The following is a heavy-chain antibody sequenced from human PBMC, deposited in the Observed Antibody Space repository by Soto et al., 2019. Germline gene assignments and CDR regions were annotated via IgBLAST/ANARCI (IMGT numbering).Heavy chain of an antibody. CDR3: ARAGRSSSWYDKEWFDP. CDR1: GDSVSSNSAA. J-gene: IGHJ5*02. V-gene: IGHV6-1*01. D-gene: IGHD6-13*01. Sequence: QSQTLSLTCAISGDSVSSNSAAWNWIRQSPSRGLEWLGRTYYRSKWYNDYAVSVKSRITINPDTSKNQFSLQLNSVTPEDTAVYYCARAGRSSSWYDKEWFDPWGQGTLVTVSS. CDR2: TYYRSKWYN.